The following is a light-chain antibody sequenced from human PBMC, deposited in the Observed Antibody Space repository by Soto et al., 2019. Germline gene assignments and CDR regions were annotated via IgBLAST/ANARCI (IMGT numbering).Light chain of an antibody. J-gene: IGLJ2*01. Sequence: QSALTQPRSVSGSPGQSVTISCTGTSSDVGCYNYVSWYQQQTGKAPKLMIYDVSERPSGVPDRFSGSKSGNTASLTISGLQAEDEADYYCCSYAGPYTLLFGGGTKLTVL. CDR3: CSYAGPYTLL. CDR1: SSDVGCYNY. V-gene: IGLV2-11*01. CDR2: DVS.